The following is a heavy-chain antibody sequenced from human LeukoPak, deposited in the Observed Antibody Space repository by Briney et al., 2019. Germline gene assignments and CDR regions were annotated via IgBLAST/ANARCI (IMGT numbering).Heavy chain of an antibody. CDR1: GFTFSSYF. Sequence: PGGSLRLSCAASGFTFSSYFMNWVRQAPGKGLEWVSSISSSSYIYYADSVKGRFTISRDNAKNSLYLQMSSLRAEDTAVYYCARDSSASSMVRGVLGYWGQGTLVTVSS. CDR3: ARDSSASSMVRGVLGY. V-gene: IGHV3-21*01. D-gene: IGHD3-10*01. J-gene: IGHJ4*02. CDR2: ISSSSYI.